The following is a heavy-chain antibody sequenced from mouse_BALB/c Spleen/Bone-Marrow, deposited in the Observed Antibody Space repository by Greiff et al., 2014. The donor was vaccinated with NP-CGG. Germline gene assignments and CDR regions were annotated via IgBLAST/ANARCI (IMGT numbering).Heavy chain of an antibody. CDR3: ARWSGTPYFDY. J-gene: IGHJ2*01. CDR1: GYTFTSYL. V-gene: IGHV1-14*01. D-gene: IGHD4-1*01. Sequence: VHVKQSGPELVKPGASVKMSCKASGYTFTSYLIHWVKQKPGQGLEWIGYITPYNDDTKYNEKFKGKATLTSDKSSCTAYMELSSLTSEDSAVYYCARWSGTPYFDYWGQGTTLTVSS. CDR2: ITPYNDDT.